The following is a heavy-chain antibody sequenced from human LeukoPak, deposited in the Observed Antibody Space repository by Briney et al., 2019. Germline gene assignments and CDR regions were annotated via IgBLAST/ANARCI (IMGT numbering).Heavy chain of an antibody. Sequence: SQTLSLTCAVSGGSISSGGYSWSWIRQPPGKGVEWIEYIYHSGSTYYNPSLKSRVTISVDRSKNQFSLKLSSVTAADTAVYYCARASYYDFWSGTEGRFDYWGQGTLVTVSS. CDR2: IYHSGST. V-gene: IGHV4-30-2*01. J-gene: IGHJ4*02. D-gene: IGHD3-3*01. CDR1: GGSISSGGYS. CDR3: ARASYYDFWSGTEGRFDY.